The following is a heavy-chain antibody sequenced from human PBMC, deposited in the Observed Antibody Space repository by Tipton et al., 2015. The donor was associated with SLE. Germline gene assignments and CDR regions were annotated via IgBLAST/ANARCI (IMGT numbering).Heavy chain of an antibody. V-gene: IGHV3-23*01. CDR2: ISGNGDYT. J-gene: IGHJ6*02. Sequence: GSLRLSCAASGFTFTSQAMTWVRQAPGKGLEWVSRISGNGDYTDYADSVKGRFTISRDNSQNTRYLQMNSLRAEDTAVYYCATPGKSGFSGHGLGVWGQGIPVTVSS. CDR1: GFTFTSQA. D-gene: IGHD3-3*01. CDR3: ATPGKSGFSGHGLGV.